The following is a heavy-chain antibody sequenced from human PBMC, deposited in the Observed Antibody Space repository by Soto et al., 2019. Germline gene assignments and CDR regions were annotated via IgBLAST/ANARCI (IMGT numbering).Heavy chain of an antibody. CDR3: AKAPGGAYITKAPGGAYYYGMDV. J-gene: IGHJ6*02. CDR1: GFTFSSYA. Sequence: EVQLLESGGGLVQPGGSLRLSCAASGFTFSSYAMSWVRQAPGKGLEWVSAISGSGSSTYYADSVKGRFTISRDNSKNTLYLQMNSLRAEDTAVYYCAKAPGGAYITKAPGGAYYYGMDVWGQGTTVTVSS. D-gene: IGHD3-3*01. CDR2: ISGSGSST. V-gene: IGHV3-23*01.